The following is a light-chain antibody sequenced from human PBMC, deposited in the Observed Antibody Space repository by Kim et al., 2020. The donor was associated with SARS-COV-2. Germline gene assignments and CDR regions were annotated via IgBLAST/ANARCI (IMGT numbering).Light chain of an antibody. Sequence: AIQLTQSPSSLSASVGDRVSITCRTSQGIGSTFLAWYQQKPGEAPNLLIYETSTLQSGVPSRFSGSGSGTDFTLTISSLQPEDYATYYCQQLNVYPHTFGQGTKLEI. V-gene: IGKV1-13*02. CDR2: ETS. CDR3: QQLNVYPHT. CDR1: QGIGST. J-gene: IGKJ2*01.